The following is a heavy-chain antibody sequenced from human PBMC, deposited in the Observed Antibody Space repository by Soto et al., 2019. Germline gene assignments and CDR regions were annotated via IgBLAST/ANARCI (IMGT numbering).Heavy chain of an antibody. D-gene: IGHD6-19*01. Sequence: SETLSLTCAVYGGSFSGYYWSWIRQPPGKGLECIGEINHSGSTNYNPSLKSRVTISVDTSKDQFSLKLSSVTAADTAVYYCARVSIAVAGLAYYYYYYGMDVWGQGTTVTVSS. CDR1: GGSFSGYY. CDR2: INHSGST. CDR3: ARVSIAVAGLAYYYYYYGMDV. V-gene: IGHV4-34*01. J-gene: IGHJ6*02.